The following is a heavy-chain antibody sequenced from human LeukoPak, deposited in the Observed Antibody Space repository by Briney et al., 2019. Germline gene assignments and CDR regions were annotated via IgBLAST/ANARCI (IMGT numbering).Heavy chain of an antibody. V-gene: IGHV4-59*08. Sequence: SETLSLTCTVPGGSISSYYWSWIRQPPGKGLEWIGYIYYSGSTNYNPSLKSRVTISVDTSKNQFSLKLSSVTAADTAVYYCARGDYDFWSGYYFSFDYWGQGTLVTVSS. D-gene: IGHD3-3*01. CDR3: ARGDYDFWSGYYFSFDY. CDR2: IYYSGST. CDR1: GGSISSYY. J-gene: IGHJ4*02.